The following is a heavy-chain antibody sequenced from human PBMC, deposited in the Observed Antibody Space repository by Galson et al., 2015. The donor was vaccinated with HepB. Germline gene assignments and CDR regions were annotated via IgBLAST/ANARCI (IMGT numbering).Heavy chain of an antibody. J-gene: IGHJ2*01. CDR1: GDTFSNYD. CDR3: ARGKDTPWSFDL. CDR2: ISAYNGNT. Sequence: SCKASGDTFSNYDFNWVRQAPGQGLEWMGQISAYNGNTNYAQKLRGRVSMTTDTSTSTAYMELRSLRSDDTAVYYCARGKDTPWSFDLWGRGTLVTVSS. V-gene: IGHV1-18*04.